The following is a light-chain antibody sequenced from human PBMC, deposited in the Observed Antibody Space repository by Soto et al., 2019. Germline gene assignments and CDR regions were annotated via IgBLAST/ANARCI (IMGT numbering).Light chain of an antibody. CDR2: AAS. CDR3: QQSYKTPPYT. Sequence: DIQMTQSPSSLSASVGDRVTITCRASQNINSYLNWYQQKPGKAPKLLIYAASSLLGGGPSRFRGSGSGTDFTLTISSLQPEDLATYYCQQSYKTPPYTFGQGTKLEIK. CDR1: QNINSY. J-gene: IGKJ2*01. V-gene: IGKV1-39*01.